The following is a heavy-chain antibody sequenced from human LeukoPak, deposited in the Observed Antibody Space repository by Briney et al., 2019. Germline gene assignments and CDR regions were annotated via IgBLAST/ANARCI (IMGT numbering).Heavy chain of an antibody. D-gene: IGHD1-26*01. Sequence: GGSLRLSCAASGFTFSSYAMSWVRQAPGKGLEWVSAISGSGGSTYCADSVKGRFTISRDNSKNTLYLQVNSLRAEDTAVYYCAKGASGSYHTPYDYWGQGTLVTVSS. CDR2: ISGSGGST. V-gene: IGHV3-23*01. CDR1: GFTFSSYA. CDR3: AKGASGSYHTPYDY. J-gene: IGHJ4*02.